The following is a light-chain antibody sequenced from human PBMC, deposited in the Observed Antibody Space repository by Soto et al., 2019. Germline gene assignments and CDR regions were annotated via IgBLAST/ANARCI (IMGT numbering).Light chain of an antibody. CDR1: SSDVGGYNY. V-gene: IGLV2-8*01. Sequence: QSALTQPPSASGSPRQSVTISCTGTSSDVGGYNYVSWYQQHPGKAPKLMIYEVSKRPSGVPDRFSGSKSGNTASLTVSGLQAEDEADYYCSSNAGSNNLVFGAGTKLTVL. J-gene: IGLJ2*01. CDR2: EVS. CDR3: SSNAGSNNLV.